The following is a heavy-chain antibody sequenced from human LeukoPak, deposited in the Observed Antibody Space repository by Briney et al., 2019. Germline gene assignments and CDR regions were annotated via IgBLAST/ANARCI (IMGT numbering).Heavy chain of an antibody. J-gene: IGHJ4*02. CDR1: GGFISSYY. CDR2: IYYSGST. V-gene: IGHV4-59*01. Sequence: SETLSLTCTVSGGFISSYYWSWIRQPPGKGLEWVGYIYYSGSTNYTPSLKSRVTISVDTSKSQSSLKLRTVTAADTAVYYCARLEVSCSGYAQFDYWGQGILVAVSS. CDR3: ARLEVSCSGYAQFDY. D-gene: IGHD5-12*01.